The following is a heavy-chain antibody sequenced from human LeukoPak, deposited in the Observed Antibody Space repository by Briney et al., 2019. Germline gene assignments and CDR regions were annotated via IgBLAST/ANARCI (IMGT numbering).Heavy chain of an antibody. V-gene: IGHV4-34*01. D-gene: IGHD2-2*02. CDR1: GGSFSGYY. Sequence: SETLSLTCAVYGGSFSGYYWSWIRQPPGKGLEWIGEINHSGSTNYNPSLKSRVTISVDTSKNQFSLKLSSVTAADTAVCYCARVGYCSSTSCYRGKKYNWFDPWGQGTLVTVSS. CDR2: INHSGST. J-gene: IGHJ5*02. CDR3: ARVGYCSSTSCYRGKKYNWFDP.